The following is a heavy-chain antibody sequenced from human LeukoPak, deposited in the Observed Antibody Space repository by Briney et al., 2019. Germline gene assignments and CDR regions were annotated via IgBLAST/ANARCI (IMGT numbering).Heavy chain of an antibody. D-gene: IGHD2-2*01. Sequence: GGSLRLSCAASGFTFSSYAMSWVRQAPGKGLEWVSAISGSGGSTYYADSVKGRFTISRDNSKNTPYLQMNSLRAEDTAVYYCANRALYCSSTSCSSAGYYYMDVWGKGTTVTVSS. V-gene: IGHV3-23*01. CDR3: ANRALYCSSTSCSSAGYYYMDV. CDR1: GFTFSSYA. J-gene: IGHJ6*03. CDR2: ISGSGGST.